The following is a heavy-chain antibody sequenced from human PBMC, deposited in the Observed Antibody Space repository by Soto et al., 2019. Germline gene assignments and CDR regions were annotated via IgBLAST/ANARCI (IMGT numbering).Heavy chain of an antibody. J-gene: IGHJ6*03. Sequence: QEQLVQSGAEVRKPGASVTVSCRSSGDSFNDYYIHWVRQAPGQGLEWMGWINPNSGVTKYAQKFQGWVSMTRDTSIRTVYMQLSRLRSDDTAVYYCARESGGATATLDYYYFYMDVWGTGTTVTVSS. CDR2: INPNSGVT. CDR1: GDSFNDYY. D-gene: IGHD5-12*01. V-gene: IGHV1-2*04. CDR3: ARESGGATATLDYYYFYMDV.